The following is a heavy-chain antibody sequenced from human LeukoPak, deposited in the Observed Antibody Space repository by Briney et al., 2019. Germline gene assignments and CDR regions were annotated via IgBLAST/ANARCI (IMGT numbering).Heavy chain of an antibody. J-gene: IGHJ4*02. D-gene: IGHD4-17*01. Sequence: GASVKVSCKASGYTFTSYDINWARQATGQGLEWMGWMNPNSGNTGYAQKFQGRVTMTRNTSISTAYMELSSLRSEDTAVYYCARGLSDYVDHRTGYFDYWGQGTLVTVSS. CDR2: MNPNSGNT. V-gene: IGHV1-8*01. CDR1: GYTFTSYD. CDR3: ARGLSDYVDHRTGYFDY.